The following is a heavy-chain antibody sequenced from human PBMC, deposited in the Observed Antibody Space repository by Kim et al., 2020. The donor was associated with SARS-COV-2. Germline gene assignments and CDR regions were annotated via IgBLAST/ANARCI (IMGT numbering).Heavy chain of an antibody. CDR3: ARFYCSGGSCYYSRHDAFDI. CDR1: GYSFTSYW. Sequence: GESLKISCKGSGYSFTSYWIGWVRQMPGKGLEWMGIIYPGDSDTRYSPSFQGQVTISADKSISTAYLQWSSLKASDTAMYYCARFYCSGGSCYYSRHDAFDIWGQGTMVTVSS. CDR2: IYPGDSDT. J-gene: IGHJ3*02. V-gene: IGHV5-51*01. D-gene: IGHD2-15*01.